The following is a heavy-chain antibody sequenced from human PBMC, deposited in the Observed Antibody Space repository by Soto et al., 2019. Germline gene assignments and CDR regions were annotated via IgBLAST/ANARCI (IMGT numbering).Heavy chain of an antibody. V-gene: IGHV3-23*01. J-gene: IGHJ4*02. CDR2: ITAGGGTT. CDR1: GFTFGNYA. CDR3: AKAPRVYGSTWFFFDS. Sequence: EVQLLESGGGLVQPGGSLRLSCSASGFTFGNYAMRWVRQAPGKGLEWVSGITAGGGTTDYADSVKGRFTISRDNSKNTLYLQMSSLRVEDTAVYYCAKAPRVYGSTWFFFDSWGQGSLVTVSS. D-gene: IGHD2-2*01.